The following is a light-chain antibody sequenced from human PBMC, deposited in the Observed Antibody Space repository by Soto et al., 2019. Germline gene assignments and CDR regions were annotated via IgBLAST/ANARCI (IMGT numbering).Light chain of an antibody. J-gene: IGLJ1*01. CDR2: EVS. V-gene: IGLV2-8*01. CDR3: SSYTGKSNLYV. CDR1: SSDVGGYNY. Sequence: QSALTQPPSASGSPGQSVTISCTGTSSDVGGYNYVSWYQHHPGKAPKLMIYEVSKRPSGVPDRFSGSKSGNTASLTVSGLQADDEADYYCSSYTGKSNLYVFGTGTKLT.